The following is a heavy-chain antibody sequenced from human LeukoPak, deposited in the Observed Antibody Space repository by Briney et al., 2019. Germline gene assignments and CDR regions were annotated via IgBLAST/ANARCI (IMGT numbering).Heavy chain of an antibody. Sequence: SETLSLTCAVYGGSFSGYYWSWIRQPPGKGLGCIGEINHSGSTNYNPSLKSRVTISVDTSKNQFSLKLSSVTAADTAVYYCAVSPQVRYFDYWGQGTLVTVSS. J-gene: IGHJ4*02. CDR1: GGSFSGYY. D-gene: IGHD4/OR15-4a*01. V-gene: IGHV4-34*01. CDR2: INHSGST. CDR3: AVSPQVRYFDY.